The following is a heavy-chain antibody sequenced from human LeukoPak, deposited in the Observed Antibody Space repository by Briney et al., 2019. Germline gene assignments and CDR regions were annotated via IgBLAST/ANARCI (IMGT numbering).Heavy chain of an antibody. CDR3: ARYSSSFQGYYYAMDV. Sequence: GRSLRLSCAASGFTFSTYSMNWVRQAPGKGLEWVSYISSSSNTIYYADSVRGRFTISRDNAKNSLYLQMNSLRDEDTAVYYCARYSSSFQGYYYAMDVWGQGTTVTVSS. D-gene: IGHD6-13*01. CDR2: ISSSSNTI. CDR1: GFTFSTYS. V-gene: IGHV3-48*02. J-gene: IGHJ6*02.